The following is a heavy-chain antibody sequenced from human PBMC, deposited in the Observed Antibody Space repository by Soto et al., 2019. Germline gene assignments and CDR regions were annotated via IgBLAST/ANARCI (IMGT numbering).Heavy chain of an antibody. V-gene: IGHV3-21*06. CDR2: ISTGDAYM. CDR1: GFTFRNDN. D-gene: IGHD2-8*02. CDR3: ARDIASTGGDYFDS. Sequence: EVQLVESGGGLVKAGGSLRLFCTASGFTFRNDNMNCVRQAPGKGLEWVSSISTGDAYMFYADSVKGRFTISRDNAQNSLFLQIDSPRAEDTAVYYCARDIASTGGDYFDSWGQGTLVTVSS. J-gene: IGHJ4*02.